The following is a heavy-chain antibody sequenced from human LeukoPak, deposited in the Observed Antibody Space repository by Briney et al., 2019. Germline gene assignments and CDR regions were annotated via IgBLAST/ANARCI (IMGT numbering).Heavy chain of an antibody. Sequence: PSETLSLTCTVSGYSISSAYYWVWIRQPPGKGLEWIGGIFHSGNTYYNPSLKSRVAISVDTSKNQFSLKLSSVTAADTAVYYCARGTPADYWGQGTLVTVSS. CDR1: GYSISSAYY. CDR3: ARGTPADY. CDR2: IFHSGNT. V-gene: IGHV4-38-2*02. J-gene: IGHJ4*02.